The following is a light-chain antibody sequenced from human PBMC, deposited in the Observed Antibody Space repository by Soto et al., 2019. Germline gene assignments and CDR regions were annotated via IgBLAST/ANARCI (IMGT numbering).Light chain of an antibody. V-gene: IGKV3-20*01. J-gene: IGKJ1*01. Sequence: EIVLTQSPGTLSLSPGDRATLSCRASHRASQTVSSTYLAWYQQKPGQAPRLLIYDASSRATGIPDRFSGSGSGTDFTLTISRLEPEDFAVYYCQQYGRSPWTFGQGTKVDIK. CDR2: DAS. CDR1: QTVSSTY. CDR3: QQYGRSPWT.